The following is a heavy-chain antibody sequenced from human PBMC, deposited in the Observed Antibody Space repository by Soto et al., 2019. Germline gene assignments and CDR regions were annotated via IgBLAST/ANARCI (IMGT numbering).Heavy chain of an antibody. J-gene: IGHJ4*02. V-gene: IGHV3-9*01. CDR1: GFTFDDYA. CDR3: AKDPGPMGLRWGYYFDY. D-gene: IGHD1-1*01. CDR2: ISWNSGSI. Sequence: GGSLRLSCAASGFTFDDYAMHWVRQAPGKGLEWVSGISWNSGSIGYADSVKGRFTISRDNAKNSLYLQMNSLRAEDTALYYCAKDPGPMGLRWGYYFDYWGQGTLVTVSS.